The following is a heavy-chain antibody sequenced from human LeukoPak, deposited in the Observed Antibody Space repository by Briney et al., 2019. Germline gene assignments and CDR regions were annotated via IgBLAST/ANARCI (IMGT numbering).Heavy chain of an antibody. D-gene: IGHD1-26*01. CDR3: ASPDSGSYFDAFDI. Sequence: RGSPRLSCAASGFTFSSYAMHWVRQAPGKGLEWVAVISYDGSSNNYADSVKGRFTISRDNSKNTLYLQMNSLRVEDTAVYYCASPDSGSYFDAFDIGGQ. J-gene: IGHJ3*02. CDR2: ISYDGSSN. V-gene: IGHV3-30-3*01. CDR1: GFTFSSYA.